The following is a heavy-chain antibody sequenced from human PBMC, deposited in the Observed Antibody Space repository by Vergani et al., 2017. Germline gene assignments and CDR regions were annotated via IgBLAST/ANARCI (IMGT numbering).Heavy chain of an antibody. Sequence: QVQLVESGGGVVQPGRSLRLSCVASGFTFNQYGMHWVRQAPGKGLEWVAVTWYDGNNKQYADSVKGRFTISRDNSKSTMYLQMNSLRDEDTSVYYCARDLRLLYNRFDPWGQGTLVTVSS. V-gene: IGHV3-33*01. J-gene: IGHJ5*02. CDR1: GFTFNQYG. CDR2: TWYDGNNK. CDR3: ARDLRLLYNRFDP. D-gene: IGHD1-14*01.